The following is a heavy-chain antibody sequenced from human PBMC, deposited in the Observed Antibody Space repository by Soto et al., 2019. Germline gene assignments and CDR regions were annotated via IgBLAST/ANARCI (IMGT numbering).Heavy chain of an antibody. V-gene: IGHV4-34*01. CDR2: INHSGST. CDR1: GGSFSGYF. D-gene: IGHD6-13*01. CDR3: AKGDGVAAAYYGLDV. Sequence: QVQLQQWGAGLLKPSETLSLTCAVYGGSFSGYFCSWIRQPPGKGLEWIGEINHSGSTNYNPSLKRRVTISVDTSKNQFSLKLSSVTAADTAVYYCAKGDGVAAAYYGLDVWGQGTTVTVSS. J-gene: IGHJ6*02.